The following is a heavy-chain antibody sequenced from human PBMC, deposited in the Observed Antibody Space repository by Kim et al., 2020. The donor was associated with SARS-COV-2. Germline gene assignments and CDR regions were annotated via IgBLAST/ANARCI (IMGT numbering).Heavy chain of an antibody. J-gene: IGHJ3*02. D-gene: IGHD3-9*01. Sequence: SLKSRVTISVDTSKNQFSLKLSSVTAADTAVYYCARTRPLRYFDFDAFDIWGQGTMVTVSS. V-gene: IGHV4-39*01. CDR3: ARTRPLRYFDFDAFDI.